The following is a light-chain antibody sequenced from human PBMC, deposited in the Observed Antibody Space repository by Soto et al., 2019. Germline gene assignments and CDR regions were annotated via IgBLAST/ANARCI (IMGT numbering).Light chain of an antibody. CDR3: SSYTSSSTLGGV. Sequence: QSALTQPASVSGSPGQSITISCTGTSSDVGSYNYVSWYQQHPGKAPKLMIYEVSNRPSGVSNRFSGSKSGNTASLTISGLQAQDEADYYCSSYTSSSTLGGVFGGGIKVTVL. CDR2: EVS. CDR1: SSDVGSYNY. J-gene: IGLJ2*01. V-gene: IGLV2-14*01.